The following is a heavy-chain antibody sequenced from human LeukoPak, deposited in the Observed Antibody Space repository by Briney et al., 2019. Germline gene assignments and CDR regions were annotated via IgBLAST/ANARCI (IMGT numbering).Heavy chain of an antibody. V-gene: IGHV1-2*02. J-gene: IGHJ4*02. CDR3: ARGRERGSSSSFTDY. CDR1: GYTFTGYY. D-gene: IGHD6-6*01. Sequence: EASVKVSCKASGYTFTGYYMHWVRQAPGQGLEWMGWINPNSGGTNYAQKFQGRVTMTRDTSISTAYMELSRLRSDDTAVYYCARGRERGSSSSFTDYWGQGTLVIVSS. CDR2: INPNSGGT.